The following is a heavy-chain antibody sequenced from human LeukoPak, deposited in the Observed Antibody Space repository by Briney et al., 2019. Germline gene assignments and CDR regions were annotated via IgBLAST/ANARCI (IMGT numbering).Heavy chain of an antibody. D-gene: IGHD6-19*01. CDR2: IIPIFGTV. J-gene: IGHJ5*02. CDR1: GGTFSSYA. Sequence: GASVKVSCKASGGTFSSYAISWVRQAPGQGLEWMGGIIPIFGTVNYAQKFQGRVTITTDESTNTAYMELSSLRSEDTAVYYCARDKAVADIPEGWFDPWGQGTLVTVSS. CDR3: ARDKAVADIPEGWFDP. V-gene: IGHV1-69*05.